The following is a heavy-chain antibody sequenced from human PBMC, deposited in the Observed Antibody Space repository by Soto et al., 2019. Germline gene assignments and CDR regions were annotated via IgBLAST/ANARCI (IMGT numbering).Heavy chain of an antibody. D-gene: IGHD6-13*01. V-gene: IGHV4-34*01. Sequence: SETLSLTCAVYGGSFSGYYWSWIRQPPGKGLEWIGEINHSGSTNYNPSLKRRVTISVDTSKNQFSLKLSSVTAADTAVYYCARGRVRQLVQFFYYYGMEVWGQGTTVTVSS. CDR2: INHSGST. J-gene: IGHJ6*02. CDR3: ARGRVRQLVQFFYYYGMEV. CDR1: GGSFSGYY.